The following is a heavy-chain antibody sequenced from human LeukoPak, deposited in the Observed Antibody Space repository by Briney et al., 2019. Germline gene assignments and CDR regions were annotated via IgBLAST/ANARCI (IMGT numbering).Heavy chain of an antibody. CDR1: GFTFSSFG. V-gene: IGHV3-66*01. J-gene: IGHJ4*02. CDR2: IYAGGNT. Sequence: PGGSLRLSCAASGFTFSSFGMHWVRQAPGKGLEWLSIIYAGGNTYSADSVKGRFTISRDNSRNTVYLQMNNLRDDDTAVYYCARGQTDLLRNYFDYWGPGTPVTVSS. CDR3: ARGQTDLLRNYFDY.